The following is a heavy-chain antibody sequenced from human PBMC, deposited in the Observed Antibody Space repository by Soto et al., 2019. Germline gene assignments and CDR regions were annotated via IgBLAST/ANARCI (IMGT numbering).Heavy chain of an antibody. CDR2: IYYSGST. D-gene: IGHD3-10*01. V-gene: IGHV4-31*03. Sequence: PSETLSLTCTVSGGSISSGGYYWSWIRQHPGKGLEWIGYIYYSGSTYYNPSLKSRVTISVDTSKNQFSLKLSSVTAADTAVYYCARARIPQKVWFGELYNWFDPWGQGTLVTVSS. CDR1: GGSISSGGYY. CDR3: ARARIPQKVWFGELYNWFDP. J-gene: IGHJ5*02.